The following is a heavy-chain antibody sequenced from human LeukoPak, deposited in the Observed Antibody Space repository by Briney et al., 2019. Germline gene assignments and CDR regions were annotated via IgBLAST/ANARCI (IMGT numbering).Heavy chain of an antibody. V-gene: IGHV3-30*03. CDR2: ISYDGTNK. CDR1: EFVFGDFY. D-gene: IGHD6-19*01. J-gene: IGHJ4*02. CDR3: ARVELYASGWYGSIDY. Sequence: GGSLRLSCAASEFVFGDFYMSWVRQAPGKGLDWVAVISYDGTNKYYADSVRGRFTISRDNSKNTLYLQMDSLRTEDTAVYYCARVELYASGWYGSIDYWGQGTLVAVSS.